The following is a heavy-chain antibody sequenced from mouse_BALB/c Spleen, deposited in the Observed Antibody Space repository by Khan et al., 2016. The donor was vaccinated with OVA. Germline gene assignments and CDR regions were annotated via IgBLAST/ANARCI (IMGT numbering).Heavy chain of an antibody. D-gene: IGHD1-2*01. CDR3: ARTARIKY. J-gene: IGHJ2*01. V-gene: IGHV3-1*02. Sequence: EVQLQESGPGLVKPSQSLSLTCTVTGYSITSGYGWNWIRQFPGNKLEWMGYIRYSGSTNYNPSLKSRISITRDPSKNPFFLQLNSVTTEDTATYYCARTARIKYWGQGTTLTVSS. CDR1: GYSITSGYG. CDR2: IRYSGST.